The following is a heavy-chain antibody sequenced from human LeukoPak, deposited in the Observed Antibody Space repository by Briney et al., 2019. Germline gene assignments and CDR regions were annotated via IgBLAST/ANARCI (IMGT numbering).Heavy chain of an antibody. V-gene: IGHV5-51*01. CDR1: GYSFTSYW. CDR2: IYPGDSDT. D-gene: IGHD4-11*01. Sequence: GESLKISCKGSGYSFTSYWIGWVRQMPGKGLEWMGIIYPGDSDTRYSPSFKRQVTISADKSISTAYLQWSSLKASDTAMYYCAITRSNYDFDYWGQGTLVTVSS. J-gene: IGHJ4*02. CDR3: AITRSNYDFDY.